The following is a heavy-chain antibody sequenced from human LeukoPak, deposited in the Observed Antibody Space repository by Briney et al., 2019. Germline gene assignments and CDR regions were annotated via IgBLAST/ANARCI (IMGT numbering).Heavy chain of an antibody. V-gene: IGHV3-21*01. CDR2: ISSSSSYI. D-gene: IGHD3-10*02. CDR3: AKFFTGEYVRAFDV. Sequence: GGSLRLSCAASGFTFSSYSMNWVRQAPGKGLEWVSSISSSSSYIYYADSVKGRFTISRDNSKNTLYLQMNSLRAEDTAVYYCAKFFTGEYVRAFDVWGQGTMVTVSS. CDR1: GFTFSSYS. J-gene: IGHJ3*01.